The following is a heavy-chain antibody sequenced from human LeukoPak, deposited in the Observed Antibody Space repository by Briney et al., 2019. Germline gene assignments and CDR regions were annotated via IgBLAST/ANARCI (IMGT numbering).Heavy chain of an antibody. J-gene: IGHJ6*02. D-gene: IGHD6-19*01. Sequence: ASVKVSCKASGYTFTSYYMHWVRQAPGQGLEWMGIINPSGGSTSYAQKFQGRVTMTRDTSTSTVYMELSSLRSEDTAVYYCARDSVRKAVADDNYYYYGMDVWGQGTTVTVSS. CDR2: INPSGGST. CDR3: ARDSVRKAVADDNYYYYGMDV. CDR1: GYTFTSYY. V-gene: IGHV1-46*01.